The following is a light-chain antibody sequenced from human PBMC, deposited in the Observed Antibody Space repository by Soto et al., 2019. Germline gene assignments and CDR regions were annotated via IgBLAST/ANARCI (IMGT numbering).Light chain of an antibody. J-gene: IGKJ5*01. CDR3: QHYQSGHPTT. V-gene: IGKV3-20*01. Sequence: EILLTQSPYTLSLSPGERATLSCRAAQSVGTRLAWYQHKTGQAPRLLITGASSRATGIPDRFTGSGSETSFTLTSSRLEPEDFALYYCQHYQSGHPTTFGQGTRLEIK. CDR2: GAS. CDR1: QSVGTR.